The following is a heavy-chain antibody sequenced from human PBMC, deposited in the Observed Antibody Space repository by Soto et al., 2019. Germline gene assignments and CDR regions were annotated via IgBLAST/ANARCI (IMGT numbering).Heavy chain of an antibody. D-gene: IGHD3-10*01. CDR3: AKLITMVRGVIMDAFDI. J-gene: IGHJ3*02. V-gene: IGHV3-30*18. CDR2: ISYDGNNK. Sequence: QVQLVESGGGVVQPGRSLRLSCAASGFTFSSYDIHWVRQAPGKGLEWVALISYDGNNKYYADSVKGRFTISRDNSKKTLYLQMTSLRAEDTAVYYCAKLITMVRGVIMDAFDIWGQGTMVTVSS. CDR1: GFTFSSYD.